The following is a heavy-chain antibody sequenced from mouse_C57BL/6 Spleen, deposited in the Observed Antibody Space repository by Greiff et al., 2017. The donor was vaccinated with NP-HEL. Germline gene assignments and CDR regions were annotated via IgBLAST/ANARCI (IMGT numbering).Heavy chain of an antibody. CDR3: ARRGLTYYAMDY. D-gene: IGHD2-2*01. Sequence: QVQLKQPGAELVKPGASVKLSCKASGYTFTSYWMQWVKQRPGQGLEWIGEIDPSDSYTNYNQKFKGKATLTVDTSSSTAYMQLSSLTSEDSAVYYCARRGLTYYAMDYWGQGTSVTVSS. CDR1: GYTFTSYW. J-gene: IGHJ4*01. V-gene: IGHV1-50*01. CDR2: IDPSDSYT.